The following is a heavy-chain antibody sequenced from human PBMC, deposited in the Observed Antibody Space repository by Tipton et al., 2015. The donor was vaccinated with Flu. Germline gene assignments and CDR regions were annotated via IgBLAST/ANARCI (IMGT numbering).Heavy chain of an antibody. J-gene: IGHJ4*02. D-gene: IGHD2/OR15-2a*01. V-gene: IGHV4-59*01. CDR2: VFYNGNT. CDR3: ARRVPSTSFDY. Sequence: TLSLTCTVSGDSLTNKYWSWVRQPPGKGLEFIGNVFYNGNTGYNPSLKSRVTISVDTSKNQFSLMLTSVTAADTAVYYCARRVPSTSFDYWGQGTLVTVSS. CDR1: GDSLTNKY.